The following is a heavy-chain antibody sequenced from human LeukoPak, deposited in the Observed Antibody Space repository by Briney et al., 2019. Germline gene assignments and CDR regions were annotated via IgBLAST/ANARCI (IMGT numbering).Heavy chain of an antibody. Sequence: TSETLSLTCTVSGGSISSYYWSWIRQPPGKGLEWIGYIYYSGSTNYNPSLKSRVTISVDTSKNQFSLKLSSVTAADTAVYYCARTEGYSYGRTFDYWGQGTLVTVSS. J-gene: IGHJ4*02. CDR1: GGSISSYY. D-gene: IGHD5-18*01. CDR3: ARTEGYSYGRTFDY. V-gene: IGHV4-59*01. CDR2: IYYSGST.